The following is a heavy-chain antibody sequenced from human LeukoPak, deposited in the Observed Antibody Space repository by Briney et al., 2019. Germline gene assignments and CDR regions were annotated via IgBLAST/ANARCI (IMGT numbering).Heavy chain of an antibody. CDR1: GGSISSGSYY. CDR2: IYTSGST. Sequence: SQTLSLTCTVSGGSISSGSYYWSWIRQPAGKGLEWIGRIYTSGSTNYNPSLKSRVTISVDTSKNQFSLKLSSVTAADTAVYYCARVISHYYYYYMDVWGKGTTVTVSS. J-gene: IGHJ6*03. CDR3: ARVISHYYYYYMDV. D-gene: IGHD3/OR15-3a*01. V-gene: IGHV4-61*02.